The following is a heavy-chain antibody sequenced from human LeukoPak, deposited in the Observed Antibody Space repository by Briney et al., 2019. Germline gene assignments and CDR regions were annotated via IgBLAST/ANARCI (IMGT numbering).Heavy chain of an antibody. V-gene: IGHV3-30*04. D-gene: IGHD2-15*01. CDR3: ARGVVGPRPWGWFDP. CDR2: ISYDGSNK. CDR1: GFTFSSYA. J-gene: IGHJ5*02. Sequence: GRSLRLSCAASGFTFSSYAMHWVRQAPGKGLEWVAVISYDGSNKYYADSVKGRFTISRDNSKNTLYLQMNSLRAEDTAVYYCARGVVGPRPWGWFDPWGQGTLDTVSS.